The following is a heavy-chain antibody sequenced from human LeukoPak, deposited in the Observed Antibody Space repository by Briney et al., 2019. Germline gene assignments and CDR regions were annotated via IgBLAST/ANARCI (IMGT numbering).Heavy chain of an antibody. CDR1: GGSISSYY. CDR2: IYSSGST. CDR3: ASLRGDNWNYYDY. Sequence: SETLSLTCSVSGGSISSYYWSWIRQTAGKGLEWIGRIYSSGSTNYNPSLKSRVTMSVDMSKNQFSLKLSSMTAADTAVYYCASLRGDNWNYYDYWGQGILVTVSS. J-gene: IGHJ4*02. V-gene: IGHV4-4*07. D-gene: IGHD1-20*01.